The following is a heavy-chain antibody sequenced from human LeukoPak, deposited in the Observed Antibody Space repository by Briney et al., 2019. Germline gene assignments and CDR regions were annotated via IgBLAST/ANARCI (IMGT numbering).Heavy chain of an antibody. J-gene: IGHJ6*03. D-gene: IGHD2-15*01. CDR3: ARDSSCSGGNCYYYYYYMDV. CDR2: ISGSGTYI. Sequence: PGGSLRLSCAASGFTFSAYDMNWVRQAPGKRLEWVSSISGSGTYIYYADSVKGRFTISRDNAKKSLYLQMNSLRAEDTAVYYCARDSSCSGGNCYYYYYYMDVWGKGTTVTVSS. CDR1: GFTFSAYD. V-gene: IGHV3-21*01.